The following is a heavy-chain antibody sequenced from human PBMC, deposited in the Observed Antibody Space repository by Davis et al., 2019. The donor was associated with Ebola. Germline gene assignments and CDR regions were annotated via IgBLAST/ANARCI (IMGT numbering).Heavy chain of an antibody. CDR1: GASIGSAAYY. V-gene: IGHV4-61*08. Sequence: SETLSLTCTVSGASIGSAAYYWSWIRQPPGKGLEWIGNIYYSGSTNYNPSHKSRVTISVDTAKNQFSLKQSSVTAADTAVYYCARSVVEVVVGVASGTFDIWGQGRMVTVSS. J-gene: IGHJ3*02. D-gene: IGHD6-19*01. CDR3: ARSVVEVVVGVASGTFDI. CDR2: IYYSGST.